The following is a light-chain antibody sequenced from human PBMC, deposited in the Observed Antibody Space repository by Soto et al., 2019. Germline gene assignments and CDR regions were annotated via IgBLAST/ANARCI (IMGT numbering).Light chain of an antibody. CDR1: SSDVGGYNY. CDR2: DVI. Sequence: QSALTQPPSASGSLGQSVTISCTGTSSDVGGYNYVSWYQQHPGKAPKLMIYDVIHRPSGVPDRFSGSKSGNTASLTVSGLQAEDEADYYCSSYAGSNNLVFGTGTQLTVL. V-gene: IGLV2-8*01. CDR3: SSYAGSNNLV. J-gene: IGLJ1*01.